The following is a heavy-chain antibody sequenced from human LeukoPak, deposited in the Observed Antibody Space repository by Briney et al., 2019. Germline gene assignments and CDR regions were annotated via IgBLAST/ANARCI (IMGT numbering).Heavy chain of an antibody. CDR1: GFTFSSYA. D-gene: IGHD3-10*01. CDR3: ARSQFARSYFDY. Sequence: PGGSLRLSCAASGFTFSSYAMSWVRQAPGKGLEWVSAISGSGGSTYYADSVKGRFTISGDNSKNTLYLQMNSLRAEDTAVYYCARSQFARSYFDYWGQGTLVTVSS. J-gene: IGHJ4*02. CDR2: ISGSGGST. V-gene: IGHV3-23*01.